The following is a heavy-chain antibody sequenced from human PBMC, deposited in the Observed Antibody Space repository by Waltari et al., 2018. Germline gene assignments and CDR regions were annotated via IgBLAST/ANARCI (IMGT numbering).Heavy chain of an antibody. J-gene: IGHJ5*02. D-gene: IGHD6-19*01. CDR1: GGTFSSYA. CDR3: ATSPGYSSGWYEGWFDP. CDR2: INPIVGTA. V-gene: IGHV1-69*11. Sequence: QVQLVQSGAEVKKPGSSVKVSCKASGGTFSSYAISWVRQAPGQGLEWMGRINPIVGTANYAQKFQGRVTITADESTSTAYMELSSLRSEDTAVYYCATSPGYSSGWYEGWFDPWGQGTLVTVSS.